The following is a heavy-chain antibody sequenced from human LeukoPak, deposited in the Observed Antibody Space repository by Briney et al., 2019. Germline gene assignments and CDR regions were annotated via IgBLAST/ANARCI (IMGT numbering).Heavy chain of an antibody. CDR2: IYHSGST. CDR1: GYSISSGYY. Sequence: SETLSLTCAVSGYSISSGYYWGWIRPPPGKGLEWIGSIYHSGSTYYNPSLKSRVTISVDTSKNQFSLKLSTVTAADTAVYYCARGMDSSGYYALDYWGQGTLVTVSS. J-gene: IGHJ4*02. CDR3: ARGMDSSGYYALDY. D-gene: IGHD3-22*01. V-gene: IGHV4-38-2*01.